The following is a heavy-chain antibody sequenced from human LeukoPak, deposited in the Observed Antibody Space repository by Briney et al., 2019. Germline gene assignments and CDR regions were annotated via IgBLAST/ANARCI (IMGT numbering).Heavy chain of an antibody. J-gene: IGHJ4*02. V-gene: IGHV4-39*01. CDR1: GGSISSSSYY. CDR3: ARQGGYDYVWGSYRTPFFDY. CDR2: IYYSGST. Sequence: PSETLSLTCTVSGGSISSSSYYWGWIRQPPGKGLEWIGSIYYSGSTYYNPSLKSRVTISVDTFKNQFSLKLSSVTAADTAVYYCARQGGYDYVWGSYRTPFFDYWGQGILVTVSS. D-gene: IGHD3-16*02.